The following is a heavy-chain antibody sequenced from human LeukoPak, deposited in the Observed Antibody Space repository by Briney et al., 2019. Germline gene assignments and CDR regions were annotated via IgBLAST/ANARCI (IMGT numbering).Heavy chain of an antibody. CDR2: ISGSGDNT. CDR1: GFTFSSYA. V-gene: IGHV3-23*01. D-gene: IGHD3-10*01. J-gene: IGHJ4*02. Sequence: GGSLRLSCAASGFTFSSYAMSWVRQAPGKGLEWVSGISGSGDNTYYADSVRGRFTISRDNSKFTLYLQLNSLRAEDTALYYCAKERSTDRAWFGELLEWGQGNMVTVSS. CDR3: AKERSTDRAWFGELLE.